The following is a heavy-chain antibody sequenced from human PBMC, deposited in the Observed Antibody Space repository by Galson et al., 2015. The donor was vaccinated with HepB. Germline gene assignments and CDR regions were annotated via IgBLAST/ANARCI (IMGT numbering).Heavy chain of an antibody. J-gene: IGHJ4*02. D-gene: IGHD5-12*01. V-gene: IGHV1-3*01. Sequence: SVKVSCKASGYTFTSYAMHWVRQAPGQRLEWMGWINAGNGNTKYSQKFQGRVTITRDTSASTAYMELSSLRSEDTAVYYCAREAGYSGYDHPPGYWGQGTLVTVSS. CDR2: INAGNGNT. CDR1: GYTFTSYA. CDR3: AREAGYSGYDHPPGY.